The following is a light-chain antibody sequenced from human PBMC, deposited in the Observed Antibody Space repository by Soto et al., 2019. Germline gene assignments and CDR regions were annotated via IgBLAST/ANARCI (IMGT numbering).Light chain of an antibody. Sequence: EIVLTQSPGTLSLPPGGRATLSCRACQIVSTTYLAWYQKKPGQPPRLLIYCSSTRAPSIPDRFSGSGSGTDFNPTISRLEPHAFAVYYCQQYANSPMYTFGQGTKLEIK. CDR2: CSS. CDR1: QIVSTTY. J-gene: IGKJ2*01. CDR3: QQYANSPMYT. V-gene: IGKV3-20*01.